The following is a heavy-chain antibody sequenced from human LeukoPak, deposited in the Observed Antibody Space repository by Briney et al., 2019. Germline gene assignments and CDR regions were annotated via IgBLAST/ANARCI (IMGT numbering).Heavy chain of an antibody. V-gene: IGHV4-59*01. D-gene: IGHD3-22*01. CDR3: ASYYYDSSGYAKAWHHFGY. J-gene: IGHJ4*02. CDR2: IYYSGST. Sequence: PSETLSLTCTVSGGSISSYYWSWIRQPPGKGLERIGYIYYSGSTNYNPSLKSRVTISVDTSKNQFSLKLSSVTAADTAVYYCASYYYDSSGYAKAWHHFGYWGQGALVTVSS. CDR1: GGSISSYY.